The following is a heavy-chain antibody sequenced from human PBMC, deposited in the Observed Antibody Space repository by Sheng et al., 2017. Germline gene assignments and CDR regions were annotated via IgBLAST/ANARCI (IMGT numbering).Heavy chain of an antibody. J-gene: IGHJ6*02. CDR3: ARGFYYGMDV. Sequence: EVQLVESGGGLAQPGGSLRLSCAASGFTFGFSDMHWVRQPAGKGLEWVSTIGPSGDTSYPASVKGRFTISRENAKNSLHLQMNSLRAGDTAVYYCARGFYYGMDVWGQGTTVTVSS. CDR1: GFTFGFSD. V-gene: IGHV3-13*01. CDR2: IGPSGDT.